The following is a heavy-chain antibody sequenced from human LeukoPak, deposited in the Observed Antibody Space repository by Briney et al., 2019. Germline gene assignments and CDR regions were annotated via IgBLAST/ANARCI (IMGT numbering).Heavy chain of an antibody. D-gene: IGHD3-22*01. CDR1: GYTFTSYD. Sequence: ASVKVSCKAPGYTFTSYDINWVRQATGQGLEWMGWMNPNSGNTGYAQKFQGRVTITRNTSISTAYMELSSLRSEDTAVYYCARSFSYPSSGYYSWGQGTLVTVSS. CDR2: MNPNSGNT. CDR3: ARSFSYPSSGYYS. J-gene: IGHJ4*02. V-gene: IGHV1-8*03.